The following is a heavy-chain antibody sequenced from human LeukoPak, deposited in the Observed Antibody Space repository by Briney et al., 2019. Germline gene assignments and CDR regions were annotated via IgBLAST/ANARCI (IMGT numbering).Heavy chain of an antibody. V-gene: IGHV3-23*01. CDR1: GFTFSSYA. CDR3: AKGHYDSSGYYNDY. D-gene: IGHD3-22*01. CDR2: ISGSGGST. J-gene: IGHJ4*02. Sequence: GSLRLSCAASGFTFSSYAMSWVRQAPGKGLEWVSAISGSGGSTYYADSVKGRFTISRDNSKNTLYLQMNSLRAEDTAVYYCAKGHYDSSGYYNDYWGQGTLVTVSS.